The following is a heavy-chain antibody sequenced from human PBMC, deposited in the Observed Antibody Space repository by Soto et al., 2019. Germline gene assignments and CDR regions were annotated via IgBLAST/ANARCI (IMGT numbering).Heavy chain of an antibody. D-gene: IGHD5-18*01. J-gene: IGHJ4*02. CDR3: ARAAGMVALDY. CDR1: GYIFSRND. CDR2: MNAGNGNT. Sequence: QVQLVQSGAEGKKPGASVKVSCKASGYIFSRNDIHWVRQAPGQRLEWMGWMNAGNGNTRYSREFQARVTFTRDTAASTGYMELSSLRSEDTAVYYCARAAGMVALDYWGQGTLVTVSS. V-gene: IGHV1-3*01.